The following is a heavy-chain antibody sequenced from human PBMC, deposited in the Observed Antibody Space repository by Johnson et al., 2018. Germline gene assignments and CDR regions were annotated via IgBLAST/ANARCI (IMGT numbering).Heavy chain of an antibody. D-gene: IGHD6-19*01. V-gene: IGHV4-59*01. J-gene: IGHJ5*02. Sequence: QVQLQESGPGLVKPSETLSLTCIVSGGSITSYYWSWIRQPPGKGLEWIGYIYYTGTTNYNPSLKSRVTISVDTSKNQFSLKLSSVTAADTAVYYCAREMGSGWYRPWGQGTLVTVSS. CDR1: GGSITSYY. CDR2: IYYTGTT. CDR3: AREMGSGWYRP.